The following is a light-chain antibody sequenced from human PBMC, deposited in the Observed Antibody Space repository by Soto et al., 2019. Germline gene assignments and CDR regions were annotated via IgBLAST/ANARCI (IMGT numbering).Light chain of an antibody. J-gene: IGKJ1*01. V-gene: IGKV2-28*01. Sequence: EIVMTQSPLFLPVTPGEPASISCRSSQSLLHSHVYHYLDWYLQKPGQSPQLLIYLGSNRASGVPDRFSGSGSGTDFTLKISRVEAEDVGVYYCMQPLQSWTFGQGTKVDIK. CDR3: MQPLQSWT. CDR2: LGS. CDR1: QSLLHSHVYHY.